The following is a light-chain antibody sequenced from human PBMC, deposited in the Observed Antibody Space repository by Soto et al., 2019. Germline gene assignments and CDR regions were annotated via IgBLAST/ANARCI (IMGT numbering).Light chain of an antibody. J-gene: IGKJ4*01. CDR2: AAS. Sequence: DIPMTQSPSSLSASVGDRVTITCRASQSIISYLNWYQYKPGKAPKLLIYAASTLQSGVPSRFSGGGSGTDFTLTISSLQPEDFATYFCQESSSTLLTFGGGTKVEIK. CDR3: QESSSTLLT. CDR1: QSIISY. V-gene: IGKV1-39*01.